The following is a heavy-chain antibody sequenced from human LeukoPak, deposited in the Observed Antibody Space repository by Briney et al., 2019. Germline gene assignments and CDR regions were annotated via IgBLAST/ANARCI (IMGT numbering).Heavy chain of an antibody. D-gene: IGHD3-10*01. J-gene: IGHJ5*02. Sequence: PSETLFLTCTVSGVSISSGSYYWSWIRQPAGKGLEWIGRIHTSGNTNYNPSLKSRVTISIDTSKNQISLILSSVTAADTAVYFCARGQSGVRGANVPNLMGFDPWGQGTLVIVSS. CDR2: IHTSGNT. CDR3: ARGQSGVRGANVPNLMGFDP. CDR1: GVSISSGSYY. V-gene: IGHV4-61*02.